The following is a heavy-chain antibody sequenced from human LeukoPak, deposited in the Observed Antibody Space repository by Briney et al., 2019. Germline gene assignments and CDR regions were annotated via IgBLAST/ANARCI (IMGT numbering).Heavy chain of an antibody. V-gene: IGHV3-21*01. D-gene: IGHD4-23*01. CDR3: AREREPYGGNSVGLDA. J-gene: IGHJ5*02. CDR1: GFTLSLYS. Sequence: GGSLRLSCAASGFTLSLYSMNWVRQAPGKGLEWVASISSDSRYIYYADAVRGRITVSRDNAKNSLYLQMNSLRAEDTAVYYCAREREPYGGNSVGLDAWGQGTLVTVSS. CDR2: ISSDSRYI.